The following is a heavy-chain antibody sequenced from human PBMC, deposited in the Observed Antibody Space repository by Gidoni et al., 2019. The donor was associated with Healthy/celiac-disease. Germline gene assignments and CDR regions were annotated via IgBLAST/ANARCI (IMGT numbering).Heavy chain of an antibody. CDR3: AREGSSSAKFDH. J-gene: IGHJ5*02. V-gene: IGHV1-69*06. D-gene: IGHD6-6*01. Sequence: QVPLVPSGAEVKKPGSSVKVSCKASGGTFSSYAISWVRQAPGQGLEWMGGIIPIFVTANYAQKFQGRVTITADKSTSTAYMELSSLRSEDTAVYYCAREGSSSAKFDHWGQGTLVTVSS. CDR1: GGTFSSYA. CDR2: IIPIFVTA.